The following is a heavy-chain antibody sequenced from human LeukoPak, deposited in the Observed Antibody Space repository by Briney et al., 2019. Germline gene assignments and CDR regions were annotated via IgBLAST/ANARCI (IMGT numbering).Heavy chain of an antibody. D-gene: IGHD3-16*01. CDR1: GFTVSSNY. Sequence: GGSLRLSCVASGFTVSSNYMTWVRQAPGKGLEWVSVVYRGGNTFYADSVKGRFTISRDNSKNTLYLQMNSLRGEDTAIYYCARDDVATVFDYWGQGTLVTVSS. V-gene: IGHV3-66*02. J-gene: IGHJ4*02. CDR2: VYRGGNT. CDR3: ARDDVATVFDY.